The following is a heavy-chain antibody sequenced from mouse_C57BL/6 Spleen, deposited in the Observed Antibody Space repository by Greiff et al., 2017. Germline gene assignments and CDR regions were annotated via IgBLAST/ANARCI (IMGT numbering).Heavy chain of an antibody. J-gene: IGHJ1*03. CDR2: IDPETGGT. CDR3: TRDGSSYDWDFEV. CDR1: GYTFTDYE. D-gene: IGHD1-1*01. V-gene: IGHV1-15*01. Sequence: QVQLQQSGAELVRPGASVTLSCKASGYTFTDYEMHWVKQTPVHGLEWIGAIDPETGGTAYNQKFKGKAILTADKASSTADMDLRSLTSEDSAVYYWTRDGSSYDWDFEVWGTGTTVTVSS.